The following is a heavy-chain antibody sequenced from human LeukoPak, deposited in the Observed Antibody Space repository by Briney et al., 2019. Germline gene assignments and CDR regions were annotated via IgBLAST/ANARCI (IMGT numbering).Heavy chain of an antibody. V-gene: IGHV3-33*01. J-gene: IGHJ5*02. CDR2: IWYDGSNK. Sequence: GGSLRLSCAASGFTFSSYGMDWVRQAPGKGLEWVAVIWYDGSNKYYADSVKGRFTISRDNSKNTLYLQMNSLRAEDTAVYYCARSHYYDSSGYPNWFDPWGQGTLVTVSS. CDR3: ARSHYYDSSGYPNWFDP. D-gene: IGHD3-22*01. CDR1: GFTFSSYG.